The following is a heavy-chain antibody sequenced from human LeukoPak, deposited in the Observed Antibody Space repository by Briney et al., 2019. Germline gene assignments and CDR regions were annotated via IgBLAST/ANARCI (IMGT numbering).Heavy chain of an antibody. CDR2: IRYDGSNK. V-gene: IGHV3-30*02. CDR1: GFTFSSYD. D-gene: IGHD3-22*01. Sequence: GGSLRLSCAASGFTFSSYDMHWVRQAPGKGLEWVAFIRYDGSNKYYADSVKGRFTISRDNSKNTLYLQMNSLRAEDTAVYYCAKDCYYYDSSGHDGFDYWGQGTLVTVSS. CDR3: AKDCYYYDSSGHDGFDY. J-gene: IGHJ4*02.